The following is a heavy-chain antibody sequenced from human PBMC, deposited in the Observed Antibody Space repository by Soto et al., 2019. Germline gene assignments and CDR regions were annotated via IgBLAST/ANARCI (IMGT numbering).Heavy chain of an antibody. J-gene: IGHJ4*02. V-gene: IGHV3-23*01. D-gene: IGHD3-10*01. Sequence: PGGSLILSCAASGVTFSSYAMSWVRQAPGKGLEWVSAISGSGGGTYYADSVKGRFTISRDNSKNTLYLQMNSLRAEDTAVYYCAKNPKCGELLRGDYWGQGTLVTVSS. CDR3: AKNPKCGELLRGDY. CDR2: ISGSGGGT. CDR1: GVTFSSYA.